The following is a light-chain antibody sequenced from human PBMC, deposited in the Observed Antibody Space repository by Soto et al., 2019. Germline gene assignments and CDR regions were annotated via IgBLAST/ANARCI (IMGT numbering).Light chain of an antibody. V-gene: IGKV1-6*01. Sequence: AIQMTQSPSSLSASVGDRVTISCRASQGIRNDLGWYQQKPGKAPKLLIYAASSLQSGVPSRFSGSGSGTDFTLTISNLQPEDFATYYCLQDYTYPWTFGQGTKVEIK. CDR2: AAS. CDR1: QGIRND. CDR3: LQDYTYPWT. J-gene: IGKJ1*01.